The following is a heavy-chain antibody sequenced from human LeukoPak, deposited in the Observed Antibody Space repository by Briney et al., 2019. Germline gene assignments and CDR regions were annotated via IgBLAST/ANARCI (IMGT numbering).Heavy chain of an antibody. CDR3: ARRRHCSGGACYSDLDY. V-gene: IGHV7-4-1*02. J-gene: IGHJ4*02. D-gene: IGHD2-15*01. CDR1: GYTFTSYA. Sequence: ASVKVSCKASGYTFTSYAMNWVRQAPGQGLEWMGWINTNTGNPTYAQGFTGRFVFSLDTSVSTAYLQISSLKAEDTAVYYCARRRHCSGGACYSDLDYWGQGTLVTVSS. CDR2: INTNTGNP.